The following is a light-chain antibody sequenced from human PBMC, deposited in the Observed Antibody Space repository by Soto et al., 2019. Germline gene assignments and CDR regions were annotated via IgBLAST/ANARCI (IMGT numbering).Light chain of an antibody. CDR3: QQRSNGPPIT. V-gene: IGKV3-11*01. Sequence: EIVLTQSPATLSLSPGERATLSCRASQSVSSYLAWYQQKPVQAPRLLIYDASNRATGIPARFSGSGSGTDFTLTISSLEPDDIAVCYCQQRSNGPPITFGQGTRLEI. CDR1: QSVSSY. CDR2: DAS. J-gene: IGKJ5*01.